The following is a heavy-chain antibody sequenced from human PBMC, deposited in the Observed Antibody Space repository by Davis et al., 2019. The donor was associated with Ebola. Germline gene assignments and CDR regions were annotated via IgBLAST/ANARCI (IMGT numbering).Heavy chain of an antibody. V-gene: IGHV3-23*01. CDR1: GFTFSSYA. CDR2: ISGSGGST. J-gene: IGHJ6*03. Sequence: GESLKISCAASGFTFSSYAMSWVRQAPGKGLEWVSAISGSGGSTYYADSVKGRFTISRDNSKNTLYLQMNSLRAEDTAVYYCANGAHCSSTSCPYYYYYYMDVWGKGTTVTVSS. CDR3: ANGAHCSSTSCPYYYYYYMDV. D-gene: IGHD2-2*01.